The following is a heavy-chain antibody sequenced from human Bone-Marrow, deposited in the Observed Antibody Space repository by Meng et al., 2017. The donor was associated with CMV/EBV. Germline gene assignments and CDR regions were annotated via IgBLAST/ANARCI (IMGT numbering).Heavy chain of an antibody. J-gene: IGHJ6*02. CDR3: ARDSMYSSGWNYYYYGMDV. CDR2: IYYSGST. V-gene: IGHV4-61*01. Sequence: SETLSLTYTVSGGSVSSGSYYWSWIRQPPGKGLEWIGYIYYSGSTNYNPSLKSRVTISVDTSKNQFSLKLSSVTAADTAVYYCARDSMYSSGWNYYYYGMDVWGQGTTVAVSS. CDR1: GGSVSSGSYY. D-gene: IGHD6-19*01.